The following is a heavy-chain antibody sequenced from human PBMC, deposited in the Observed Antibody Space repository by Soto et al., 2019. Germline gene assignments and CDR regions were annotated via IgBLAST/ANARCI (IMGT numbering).Heavy chain of an antibody. CDR2: ISGSGGST. D-gene: IGHD2-15*01. J-gene: IGHJ4*02. V-gene: IGHV3-23*01. Sequence: PGGSLRLSCAASGFTFSSYAMSWVRQAPGKGLEWVSAISGSGGSTYYADSVKGRFTISRDNSKNTLYLQMNSLRAEDTAVYYCASNLVVVVAATKQNFDYWGQGTLVTVSS. CDR3: ASNLVVVVAATKQNFDY. CDR1: GFTFSSYA.